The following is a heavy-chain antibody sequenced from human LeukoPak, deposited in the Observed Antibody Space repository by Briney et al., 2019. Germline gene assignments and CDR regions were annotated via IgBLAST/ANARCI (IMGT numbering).Heavy chain of an antibody. Sequence: GGSLRLSCSASGSTFSRYAMHWVRQAPGKGLEYVSVISSNGGSTYYADSVKGRFTISRDNSKNTLYLQMSSLRAEDTAVYYCVKTLISVAGTGAFDIWGQGTMVTVSS. CDR1: GSTFSRYA. CDR3: VKTLISVAGTGAFDI. V-gene: IGHV3-64D*09. D-gene: IGHD6-19*01. CDR2: ISSNGGST. J-gene: IGHJ3*02.